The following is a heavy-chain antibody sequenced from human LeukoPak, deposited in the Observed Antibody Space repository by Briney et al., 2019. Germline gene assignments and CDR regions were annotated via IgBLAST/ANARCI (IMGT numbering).Heavy chain of an antibody. J-gene: IGHJ4*02. D-gene: IGHD5-24*01. CDR3: AREGRDGYDDY. CDR1: GSTFSSYA. CDR2: IIPIFGTA. V-gene: IGHV1-69*05. Sequence: SVKVSCKASGSTFSSYAISWVRQAPGQGLEWVGGIIPIFGTANYAQKFQGSVTITTDESTSTAYMELSSLRSEDTAVYYCAREGRDGYDDYWGQGTLVTVSS.